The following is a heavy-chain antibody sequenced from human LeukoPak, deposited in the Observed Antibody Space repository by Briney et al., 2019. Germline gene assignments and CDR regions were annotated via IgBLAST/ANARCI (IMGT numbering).Heavy chain of an antibody. Sequence: SETLSLTCAVSGVSISSGGYSWSWIRQPPGKGLEWIGYIYDSGSTYYNPSLKSRLTISIDMSKNQFSLKLSSVTAADTALYYCARDRGIMLTFGGVVAKGAHYWGQGTLVTVSS. CDR2: IYDSGST. D-gene: IGHD3-16*02. CDR3: ARDRGIMLTFGGVVAKGAHY. J-gene: IGHJ4*02. CDR1: GVSISSGGYS. V-gene: IGHV4-30-4*07.